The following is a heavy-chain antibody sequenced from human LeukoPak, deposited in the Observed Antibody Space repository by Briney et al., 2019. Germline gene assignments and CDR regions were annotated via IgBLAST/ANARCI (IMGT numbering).Heavy chain of an antibody. CDR1: GYTFTGYY. CDR2: INPNSGGT. D-gene: IGHD5-12*01. V-gene: IGHV1-2*02. Sequence: ASVKVSCKASGYTFTGYYMHWVRQAPGQGLEWMGWINPNSGGTNYAQKFQGRVTMTRDTSISTAYMEPSRLRSDDTAVYYCARELNGGYDWDNWSDPWGQGTLVTVSS. J-gene: IGHJ5*02. CDR3: ARELNGGYDWDNWSDP.